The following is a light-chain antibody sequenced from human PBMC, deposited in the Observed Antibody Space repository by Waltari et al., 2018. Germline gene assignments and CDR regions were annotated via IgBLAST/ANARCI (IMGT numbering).Light chain of an antibody. Sequence: EIVLTQSPGTLSLSPGERATLSCRASQSVSKYLAWYQQKPGQAPRLLIYDASTRATGIPDRFMGSGSGTDFSLTISRLEPEDFAVYYCQKYVSLPATFGQGTKVEIK. CDR3: QKYVSLPAT. CDR2: DAS. V-gene: IGKV3-20*01. J-gene: IGKJ1*01. CDR1: QSVSKY.